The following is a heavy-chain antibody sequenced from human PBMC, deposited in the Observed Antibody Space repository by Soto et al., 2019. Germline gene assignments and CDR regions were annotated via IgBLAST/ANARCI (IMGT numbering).Heavy chain of an antibody. CDR3: ARDRDFGLDYYYGMDV. CDR1: GFTFISYA. Sequence: PGGSLRLSCAASGFTFISYAMHWVRQAPGKGLEWVAVISYDGSNKYYADSVKGRFTISRDNSKNTLYLQMNSLRAEDTAVYYCARDRDFGLDYYYGMDVWGQGTTVTVSS. V-gene: IGHV3-30-3*01. CDR2: ISYDGSNK. D-gene: IGHD3-3*01. J-gene: IGHJ6*02.